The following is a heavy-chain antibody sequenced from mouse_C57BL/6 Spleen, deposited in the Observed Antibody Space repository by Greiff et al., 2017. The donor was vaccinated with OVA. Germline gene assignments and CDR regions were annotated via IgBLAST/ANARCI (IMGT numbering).Heavy chain of an antibody. CDR1: GFSFNTYA. V-gene: IGHV10-1*01. Sequence: EVMLVESGGGLVQPKGSLKLSCAASGFSFNTYAMNWVRQAPGKGLEWVARIRSKSNNYATYYADSVKDRFTISRVDSESMLYLQMNNLKTEDTAMYYCVRPYYDYDGGFAYWGQGTLVTVSA. CDR2: IRSKSNNYAT. J-gene: IGHJ3*01. D-gene: IGHD2-4*01. CDR3: VRPYYDYDGGFAY.